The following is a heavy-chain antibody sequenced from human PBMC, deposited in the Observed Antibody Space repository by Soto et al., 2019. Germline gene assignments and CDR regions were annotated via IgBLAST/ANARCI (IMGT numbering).Heavy chain of an antibody. D-gene: IGHD1-20*01. CDR2: ISAYNGNT. J-gene: IGHJ6*02. V-gene: IGHV1-18*04. CDR1: GYTFTSYG. Sequence: VASVKVSCKASGYTFTSYGISWVRQAPGQGLEWMGWISAYNGNTNYAQKLQGRVTMTTDTSTSTAYMELRSLRSDDTAVYYCAREAYNWNLYQDYYGMDVWGQGPTVTASS. CDR3: AREAYNWNLYQDYYGMDV.